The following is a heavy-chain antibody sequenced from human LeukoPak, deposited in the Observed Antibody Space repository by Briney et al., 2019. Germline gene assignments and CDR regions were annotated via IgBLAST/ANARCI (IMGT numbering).Heavy chain of an antibody. CDR2: IGGDAVST. Sequence: GGSLRLSCAASGFTFSSYAMSWVRQAPGKGLEWVSAIGGDAVSTYYADSVKGRFSISIDNSKNTLYLQMNSLRADDTAVYYCAKDLWKADYWGQGTLVTVSS. D-gene: IGHD3-3*01. V-gene: IGHV3-23*01. CDR1: GFTFSSYA. J-gene: IGHJ4*02. CDR3: AKDLWKADY.